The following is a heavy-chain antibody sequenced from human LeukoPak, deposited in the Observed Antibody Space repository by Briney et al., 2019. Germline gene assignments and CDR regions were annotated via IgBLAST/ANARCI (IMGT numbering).Heavy chain of an antibody. CDR3: ANSSRGAVAGTVDY. Sequence: TGGSLRLSCAASGFTVSSNYMSWVRQAPGKGLEWVSVIYSGGSTYYADSVKGRFTISRDNSKNTLYLQMNSLRAEDTAVYYCANSSRGAVAGTVDYWGQGTLVTVSS. J-gene: IGHJ4*02. V-gene: IGHV3-53*01. CDR1: GFTVSSNY. D-gene: IGHD6-19*01. CDR2: IYSGGST.